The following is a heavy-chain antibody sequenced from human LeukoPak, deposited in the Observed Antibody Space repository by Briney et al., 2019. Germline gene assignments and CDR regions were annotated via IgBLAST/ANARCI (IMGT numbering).Heavy chain of an antibody. CDR1: GFTFSNAW. CDR3: PKGLTAAFDI. Sequence: GGSLRLSWAAAGFTFSNAWMSWVRKAPEKREGWGGRIKRKTDGGTTDYAAPVKGRFTISRDDSKSTLYLQMNSLTTEDTAVYYCPKGLTAAFDIWGQGTMVTVSS. V-gene: IGHV3-15*01. CDR2: IKRKTDGGTT. J-gene: IGHJ3*02. D-gene: IGHD1-20*01.